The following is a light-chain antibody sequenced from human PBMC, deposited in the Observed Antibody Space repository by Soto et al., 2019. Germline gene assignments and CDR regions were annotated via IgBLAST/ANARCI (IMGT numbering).Light chain of an antibody. Sequence: EIVLTQSPATLCLSPGERATLSCRASQSVSRNLAWYQQKPGQAPRLLIYDAYNRATGIPPRFSGSGSGTDFTLTISSLEPEDSAVYYCQQRHMWPITFGQGTRLEIK. J-gene: IGKJ5*01. CDR2: DAY. V-gene: IGKV3-11*01. CDR3: QQRHMWPIT. CDR1: QSVSRN.